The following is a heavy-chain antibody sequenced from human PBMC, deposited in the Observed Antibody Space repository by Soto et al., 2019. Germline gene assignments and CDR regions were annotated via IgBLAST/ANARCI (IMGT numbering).Heavy chain of an antibody. Sequence: QVQLVQSGAEVKKPGSSVKVSCKASGGTFSSYTISWVRQAPGQGLEWMGRIIPILGIANYAQKFQGRVTITADKSTSKAYMELRSLRSEDTAVYYCARGGIGTTLYYYYSMDVWGKGTTVTVSS. J-gene: IGHJ6*03. CDR2: IIPILGIA. D-gene: IGHD1-7*01. CDR3: ARGGIGTTLYYYYSMDV. CDR1: GGTFSSYT. V-gene: IGHV1-69*02.